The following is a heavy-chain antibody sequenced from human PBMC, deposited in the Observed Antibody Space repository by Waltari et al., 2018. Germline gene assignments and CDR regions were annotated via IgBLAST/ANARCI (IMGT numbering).Heavy chain of an antibody. CDR1: GGSISSSSYY. CDR3: ARECGGKLRFLEWLLRETYYFDY. D-gene: IGHD3-3*01. Sequence: QLQLQESGPGLVKPSETLSLTCTVSGGSISSSSYYWGWIRQPPGKGLEWIGSIYYRGITYCNPALKSRVTIAVDTSKNQFSRKLSSGTAADTAVYYCARECGGKLRFLEWLLRETYYFDYWGQGTLVTVSS. J-gene: IGHJ4*02. V-gene: IGHV4-39*02. CDR2: IYYRGIT.